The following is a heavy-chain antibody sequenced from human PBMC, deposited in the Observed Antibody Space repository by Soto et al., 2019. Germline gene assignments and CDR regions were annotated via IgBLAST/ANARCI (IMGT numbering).Heavy chain of an antibody. V-gene: IGHV4-31*03. CDR3: ARDTVYCSSTSCPTRYYYYGMDV. J-gene: IGHJ6*02. D-gene: IGHD2-2*01. CDR2: IYYSGST. CDR1: GGSISSGDYY. Sequence: PSETLSLTCTVSGGSISSGDYYWSWIRQHPGKGLEWIGYIYYSGSTYYNPSLKSRVTISVDTSKNQFSLKLSSVTAADTAVYHCARDTVYCSSTSCPTRYYYYGMDVWGQGTTVTVSS.